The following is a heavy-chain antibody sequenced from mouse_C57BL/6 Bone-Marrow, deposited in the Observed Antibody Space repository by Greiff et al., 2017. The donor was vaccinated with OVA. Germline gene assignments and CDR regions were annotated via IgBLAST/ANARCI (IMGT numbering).Heavy chain of an antibody. CDR1: GYAFSSSW. V-gene: IGHV1-82*01. CDR3: DYGSSFWYFDV. CDR2: IYPGDGDT. J-gene: IGHJ1*03. D-gene: IGHD1-1*01. Sequence: VQLQQSGPELVKPGASVKISCKASGYAFSSSWMNWVKQRPGKGLEWIGRIYPGDGDTNYNGKFKGKATLTADKSSSTAYMQLSSLTSEDSAVYFCDYGSSFWYFDVWGTGTTVTVSS.